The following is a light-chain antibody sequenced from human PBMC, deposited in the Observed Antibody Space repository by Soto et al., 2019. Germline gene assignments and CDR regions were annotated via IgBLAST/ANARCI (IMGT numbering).Light chain of an antibody. CDR3: QQYNDNWPT. V-gene: IGKV3D-15*02. Sequence: EIVMMQYPDTLSVSPGETVTLPCRASQSVRTNLAGCRHEPGQSPRLLIYGASNRATGFPARFSGSGSGTKFTLTISSLQSEDFAVYYCQQYNDNWPTFGQGTKVDIK. CDR2: GAS. CDR1: QSVRTN. J-gene: IGKJ1*01.